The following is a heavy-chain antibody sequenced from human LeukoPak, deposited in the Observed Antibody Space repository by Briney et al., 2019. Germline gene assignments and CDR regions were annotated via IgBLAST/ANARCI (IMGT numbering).Heavy chain of an antibody. CDR3: ARAGAYGSGSYYPLGY. D-gene: IGHD3-10*01. CDR2: INPNSGGT. CDR1: GYIFTDYY. Sequence: ASVKVSCKASGYIFTDYYMHRVRQAPGQELGWMGRINPNSGGTNYAQKLQGRVTMTTDTSTSTAYMELRSLRSDDTAVYYCARAGAYGSGSYYPLGYWGQGTLVTVSS. V-gene: IGHV1/OR15-1*04. J-gene: IGHJ4*02.